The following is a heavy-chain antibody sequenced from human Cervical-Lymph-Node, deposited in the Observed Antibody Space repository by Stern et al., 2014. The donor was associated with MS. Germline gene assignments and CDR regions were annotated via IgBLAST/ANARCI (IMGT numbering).Heavy chain of an antibody. D-gene: IGHD5-24*01. V-gene: IGHV3-11*01. CDR2: ISSSGAPT. J-gene: IGHJ4*02. CDR1: GFTFSDYY. CDR3: ARDPQRRDGYNFDY. Sequence: VQLVESGGGLVKPGGSLRLSCAASGFTFSDYYMNWIRQAPGKGLEWVAYISSSGAPTYYADSVKGRFTISRDNARNSLDLQMNSLRAEDTAVYYCARDPQRRDGYNFDYWGQGALVTVSS.